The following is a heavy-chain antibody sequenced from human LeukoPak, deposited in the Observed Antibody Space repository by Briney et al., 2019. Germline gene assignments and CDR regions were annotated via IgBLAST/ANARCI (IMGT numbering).Heavy chain of an antibody. Sequence: PSQTLSLTCTVSGGSISSGSYYWSWIRQPAGKGLEWIGRIYTSGSTNYNPSHKSRVTISVDTSKNQFSLKLSSVTAADTAVYYCARECYSNYGYYMDVWGKGTTVTVSS. CDR1: GGSISSGSYY. J-gene: IGHJ6*03. CDR3: ARECYSNYGYYMDV. D-gene: IGHD4-11*01. CDR2: IYTSGST. V-gene: IGHV4-61*02.